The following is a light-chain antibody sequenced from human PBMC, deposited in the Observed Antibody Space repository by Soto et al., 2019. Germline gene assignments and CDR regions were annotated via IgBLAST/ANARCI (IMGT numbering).Light chain of an antibody. CDR1: QSVSSN. CDR2: GAA. V-gene: IGKV3-15*01. CDR3: QQYNYGPRT. J-gene: IGKJ1*01. Sequence: EIVMTQSPATLSVSPGEIATLSCRARQSVSSNLAWYQQKPGQAPRLLIYGAATRATGIPASFSGRGSGTEFTLIISSLQSEYFALYYCQQYNYGPRTFGQGPKVKIK.